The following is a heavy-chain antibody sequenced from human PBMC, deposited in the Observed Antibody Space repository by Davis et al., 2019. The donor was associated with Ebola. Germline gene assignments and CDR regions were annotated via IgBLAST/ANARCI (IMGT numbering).Heavy chain of an antibody. CDR3: ARDISFRDYYGSGSFDY. D-gene: IGHD3-10*01. J-gene: IGHJ4*02. Sequence: GGSLRLSCAASGFTFTDHVMHWVRRAPGKGLEWVALIVSDGHNKYAADSVKDRFTITRDNSKNSLYLQMNNLTPEDTAVYYCARDISFRDYYGSGSFDYWGQGTLVTVSS. CDR2: IVSDGHNK. CDR1: GFTFTDHV. V-gene: IGHV3-30*02.